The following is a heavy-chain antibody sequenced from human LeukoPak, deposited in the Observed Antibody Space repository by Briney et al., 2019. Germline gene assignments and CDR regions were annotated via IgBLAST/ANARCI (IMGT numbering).Heavy chain of an antibody. CDR2: ISYDGSNK. CDR1: GFTFSSYG. J-gene: IGHJ2*01. Sequence: GGSLRLSCAASGFTFSSYGMHWVRQAPGKGLEWVAVISYDGSNKYYADSVKGRFTISRDNSKNTLYLQMNSLRAEDTAVYYCAKYSSSWYANWYFNLWGRGTLVTVSS. CDR3: AKYSSSWYANWYFNL. V-gene: IGHV3-30*18. D-gene: IGHD6-13*01.